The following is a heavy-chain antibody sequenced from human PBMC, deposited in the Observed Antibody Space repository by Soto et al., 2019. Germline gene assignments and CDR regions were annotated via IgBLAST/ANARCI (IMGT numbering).Heavy chain of an antibody. V-gene: IGHV3-21*01. CDR3: ARDQHIVVVTAPDYGMDL. CDR1: GFTFSSYS. Sequence: GSLRLSCAASGFTFSSYSMNWVRQAPGKGLEWVSSISSSSSYIYYADSVKGRFTISRDNAKNSLYLQMNSLRAEDTAVYYCARDQHIVVVTAPDYGMDLWGQGTTVTVSS. J-gene: IGHJ6*02. D-gene: IGHD2-21*02. CDR2: ISSSSSYI.